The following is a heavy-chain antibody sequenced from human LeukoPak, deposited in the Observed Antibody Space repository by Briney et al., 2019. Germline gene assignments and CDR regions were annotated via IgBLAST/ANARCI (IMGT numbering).Heavy chain of an antibody. Sequence: GGSLRLSCAVSGFTFSSYSMSWVRQAPGKGLEWVSYISSSSSTIYYADSVKGRFTISRDNAKNSLYLQMNSLRDEDTAVYYCAREKIRYSYGYGSFDYWGQGTLVTVSS. CDR3: AREKIRYSYGYGSFDY. J-gene: IGHJ4*02. V-gene: IGHV3-48*02. CDR2: ISSSSSTI. D-gene: IGHD5-18*01. CDR1: GFTFSSYS.